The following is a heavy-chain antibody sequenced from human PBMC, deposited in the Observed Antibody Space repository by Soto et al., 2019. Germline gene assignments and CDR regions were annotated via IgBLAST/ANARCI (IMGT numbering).Heavy chain of an antibody. CDR3: ATSGILTGFYYYSMDV. CDR1: GYTFASYA. Sequence: ASVKVSCKSSGYTFASYAMHWVRQAPGQRLEWMGWISADNGNTNYAQKFQERVTITRDMSTSTAYMELGSLRSEDTAVYYCATSGILTGFYYYSMDVWGQGTTVTVSS. CDR2: ISADNGNT. V-gene: IGHV1-3*01. D-gene: IGHD3-9*01. J-gene: IGHJ6*02.